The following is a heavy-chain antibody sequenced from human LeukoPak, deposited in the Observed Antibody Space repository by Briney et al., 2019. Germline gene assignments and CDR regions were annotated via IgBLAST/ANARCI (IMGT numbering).Heavy chain of an antibody. Sequence: GASVKVSCKASGYTFTSYGISWVRRAPGQGLEWMGWISAYNGNTNYAQKFKGRVTMTTDTLTTTAHMELRSLRSDDTAVYYCAREGEGVPGAMSWFQYYYYYMDVWGKRTTVIVSS. CDR1: GYTFTSYG. V-gene: IGHV1-18*01. CDR3: AREGEGVPGAMSWFQYYYYYMDV. D-gene: IGHD2-2*01. J-gene: IGHJ6*03. CDR2: ISAYNGNT.